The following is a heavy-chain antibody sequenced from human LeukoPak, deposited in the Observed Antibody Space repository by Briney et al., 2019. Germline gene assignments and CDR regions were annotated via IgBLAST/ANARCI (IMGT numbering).Heavy chain of an antibody. J-gene: IGHJ4*02. CDR2: IYYSGST. CDR1: GGSISSSSYY. CDR3: ARGPGYSSGWYFMGRYYFDY. D-gene: IGHD6-19*01. Sequence: SETLSLTCTVSGGSISSSSYYWGWIRQPPGKGLEWIGSIYYSGSTYYNPSLKSRVTISVDTSKNQFSLKLSSVTAADTAVYYCARGPGYSSGWYFMGRYYFDYWGQGTLVTVSS. V-gene: IGHV4-39*01.